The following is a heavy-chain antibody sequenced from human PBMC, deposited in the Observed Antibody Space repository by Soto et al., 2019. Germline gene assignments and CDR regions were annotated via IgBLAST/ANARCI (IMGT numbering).Heavy chain of an antibody. CDR2: IGCSGRTT. CDR1: SVTFNNYS. D-gene: IGHD3-22*01. J-gene: IGHJ4*02. CDR3: AKRRYSDSSGDFYDY. V-gene: IGHV3-23*01. Sequence: XACVTLSKGSSSVTFNNYSLSWVRQAPGKGLEWVSGIGCSGRTTYYADSVKGRFTISRDNSNNTLFLQMNSLRAEDTAVYYCAKRRYSDSSGDFYDYWAQGTLVTFSS.